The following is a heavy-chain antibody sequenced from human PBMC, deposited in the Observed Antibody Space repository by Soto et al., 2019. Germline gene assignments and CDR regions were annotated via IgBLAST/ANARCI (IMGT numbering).Heavy chain of an antibody. Sequence: GGSLRLSCAASGFTFSSYGMHWVRQALGKGLEWVAVISYDGSNKYYADSVKGRFTISRDNSKNTLYLQMNSLRAEDTAVYYCAKDGAFSYGSTYYYGMDVWGQGTTVTVSS. V-gene: IGHV3-30*18. J-gene: IGHJ6*02. CDR1: GFTFSSYG. CDR2: ISYDGSNK. D-gene: IGHD5-18*01. CDR3: AKDGAFSYGSTYYYGMDV.